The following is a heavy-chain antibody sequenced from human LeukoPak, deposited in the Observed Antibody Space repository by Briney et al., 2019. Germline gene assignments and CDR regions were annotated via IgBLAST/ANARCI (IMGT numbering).Heavy chain of an antibody. Sequence: ASVKVSCKASGYTFTGYYMHWVRQAPGQRLEWMGWINAGNGNTRYSQRFQGRVTITRDTSASTAYMELSSLTSEDTAVYYCARGRWSATTASYYLDFWGQGTLVTVSS. J-gene: IGHJ4*02. V-gene: IGHV1-3*01. D-gene: IGHD5-24*01. CDR1: GYTFTGYY. CDR3: ARGRWSATTASYYLDF. CDR2: INAGNGNT.